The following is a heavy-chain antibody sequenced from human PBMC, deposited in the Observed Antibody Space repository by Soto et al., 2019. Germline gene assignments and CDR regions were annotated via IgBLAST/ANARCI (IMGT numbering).Heavy chain of an antibody. CDR3: ARGTYGDY. CDR2: ISAHNGNT. CDR1: GYDFTTYG. Sequence: QVHLVQSGAEVKNPGASVKVSCKGSGYDFTTYGITWVRQAPGQGLEWMAWISAHNGNTNYAPNLQGRVTVTRDTSTSTAYIELRRLRSDDTAVYYCARGTYGDYWGQGALVTVSS. J-gene: IGHJ4*02. V-gene: IGHV1-18*01. D-gene: IGHD4-17*01.